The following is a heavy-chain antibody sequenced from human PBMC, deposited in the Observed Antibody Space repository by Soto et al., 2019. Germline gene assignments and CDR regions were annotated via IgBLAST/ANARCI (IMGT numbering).Heavy chain of an antibody. CDR3: ARLGYSYGSIFD. CDR1: RDTFSCSG. Sequence: QVQLEQSGAEMKKPGSSVKVSCKVSRDTFSCSGISWVRRAPGQGLEWMGGFIPIFGTANYAPNFQGRVSITADESTGMVYMDLSSLRSDDTAVYYCARLGYSYGSIFDWGQGTLVSVSS. CDR2: FIPIFGTA. J-gene: IGHJ4*02. V-gene: IGHV1-69*01. D-gene: IGHD5-18*01.